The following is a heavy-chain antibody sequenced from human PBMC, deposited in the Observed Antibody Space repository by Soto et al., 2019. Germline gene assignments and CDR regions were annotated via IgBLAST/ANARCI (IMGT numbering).Heavy chain of an antibody. J-gene: IGHJ4*02. CDR3: AREAPSSQWLPTRYFDY. Sequence: EVQLLESGGGLVQPGGSLRLSCAASGLSFSSYAMTWVRQAPGKGLEWVSAIGGGGRTKYYADSVEGRFTISRDNSKNSLFFQMNSLREEDTAVYYCAREAPSSQWLPTRYFDYWGQGTLVTVSS. CDR2: IGGGGRTK. CDR1: GLSFSSYA. V-gene: IGHV3-23*01. D-gene: IGHD6-19*01.